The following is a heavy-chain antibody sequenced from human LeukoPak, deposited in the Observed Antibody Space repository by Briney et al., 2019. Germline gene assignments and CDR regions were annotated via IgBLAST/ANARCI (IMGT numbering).Heavy chain of an antibody. J-gene: IGHJ3*02. CDR2: INSDGSST. V-gene: IGHV3-74*01. D-gene: IGHD6-13*01. CDR1: GFTFSSYW. Sequence: GGSLRLSCAASGFTFSSYWMHWVRQGPGKGLVWVSRINSDGSSTTYADSVKGRFTISRDNAKNTLYLQMISLRAEDTALYYCAKHRSPVAAAPEAFDIWGLGTMVTVSS. CDR3: AKHRSPVAAAPEAFDI.